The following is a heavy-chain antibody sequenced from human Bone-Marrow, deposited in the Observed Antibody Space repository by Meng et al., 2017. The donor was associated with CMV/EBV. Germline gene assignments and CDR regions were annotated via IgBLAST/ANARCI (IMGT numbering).Heavy chain of an antibody. CDR3: AREGITIFGVVISRLYFDY. CDR2: INPNSGGT. Sequence: ASVKVSCKASGYTFTGYYMHWVRQAPGQGLEWMGWINPNSGGTNYAQKFQGRVTMTRDTSISTAYMELSRLRSDDTAVYYCAREGITIFGVVISRLYFDYWGQGTLVTVSS. J-gene: IGHJ4*02. CDR1: GYTFTGYY. D-gene: IGHD3-3*01. V-gene: IGHV1-2*02.